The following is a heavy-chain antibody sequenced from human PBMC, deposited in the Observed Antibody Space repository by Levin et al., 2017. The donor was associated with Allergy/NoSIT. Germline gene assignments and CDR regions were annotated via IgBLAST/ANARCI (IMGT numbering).Heavy chain of an antibody. J-gene: IGHJ6*02. CDR2: ISAYNGNT. Sequence: GESLKISCKASGYTFTSYGISWVRQAPGQGLEWMGWISAYNGNTNYAQKLQGRVTMTTDTSTSTAYMELRSLRSDDTAVYYCARDLPEGVVVAASYYYDYGMDGWGQGTTVTVSS. CDR1: GYTFTSYG. CDR3: ARDLPEGVVVAASYYYDYGMDG. D-gene: IGHD2-15*01. V-gene: IGHV1-18*01.